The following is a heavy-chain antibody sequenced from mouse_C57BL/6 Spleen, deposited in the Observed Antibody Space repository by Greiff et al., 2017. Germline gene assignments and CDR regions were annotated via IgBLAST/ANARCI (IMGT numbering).Heavy chain of an antibody. J-gene: IGHJ3*01. CDR1: GYTFTNYW. Sequence: QVQLQQPVAELVKPGASVKLSCKASGYTFTNYWMQWVKQRPGQGLEWIGEIDPSDGNTNYNQKFKGKATLTVDTSSSTAYMQLSSLTSEDSAVYYCASSICGRSEFAYWGKGTTVTVSA. V-gene: IGHV1-50*01. D-gene: IGHD1-1*01. CDR3: ASSICGRSEFAY. CDR2: IDPSDGNT.